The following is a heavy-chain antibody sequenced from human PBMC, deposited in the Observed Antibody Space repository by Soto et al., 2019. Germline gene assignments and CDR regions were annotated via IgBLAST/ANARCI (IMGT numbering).Heavy chain of an antibody. CDR3: AREGGYCSGGSCYVIDY. Sequence: QVQLVQSGAEVKKPGSSVKVSCKASGGTFSSYTISWVRQAPGQGLEWMGRIIPILGIANYAQKFQGRVTITADKSTSTACMELSSLRSEDTAVYYCAREGGYCSGGSCYVIDYWGQGTLVTVSS. CDR2: IIPILGIA. J-gene: IGHJ4*02. D-gene: IGHD2-15*01. CDR1: GGTFSSYT. V-gene: IGHV1-69*08.